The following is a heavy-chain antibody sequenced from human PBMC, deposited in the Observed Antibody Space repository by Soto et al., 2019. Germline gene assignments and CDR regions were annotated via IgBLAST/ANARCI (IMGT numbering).Heavy chain of an antibody. D-gene: IGHD1-1*01. CDR2: IYSGGST. V-gene: IGHV3-53*01. CDR3: ARDPPTTSHGTDV. J-gene: IGHJ6*02. CDR1: GFTVSSNY. Sequence: PGGSLRLSCAASGFTVSSNYMSWVRQAPGKGLEWVSVIYSGGSTYYADSVSGRLTISRDNSKNTLYLQMKSLRAEDTAVYYCARDPPTTSHGTDVWGQGTTVTVSS.